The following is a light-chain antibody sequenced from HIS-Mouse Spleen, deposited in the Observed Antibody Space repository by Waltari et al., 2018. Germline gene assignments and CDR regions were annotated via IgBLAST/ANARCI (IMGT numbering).Light chain of an antibody. CDR3: QQYNNWPLT. CDR2: GAS. V-gene: IGKV3-15*01. J-gene: IGKJ4*01. Sequence: EIVMTQSPATLSVSPWERATLTCRASQSVSSNLAWYQQKPGQAPRLLIYGASTRATGIPARFGGSGSGTEFTLTISSLQSEDFAVYYCQQYNNWPLTFGGGTKVEIK. CDR1: QSVSSN.